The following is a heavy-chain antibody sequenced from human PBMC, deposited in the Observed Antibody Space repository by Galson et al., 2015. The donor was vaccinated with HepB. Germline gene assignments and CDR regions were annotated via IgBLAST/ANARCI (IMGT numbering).Heavy chain of an antibody. V-gene: IGHV3-13*05. D-gene: IGHD6-19*01. CDR3: ARGRGIAVADPYWYFDL. J-gene: IGHJ2*01. CDR1: GFTFSSYD. Sequence: SLRLSCAASGFTFSSYDMHWVRQATGKGLEWVSAIGTAGDPYYPGSVKGRFTISRENAKNSLYLQMNSLRAGDTAVYYCARGRGIAVADPYWYFDLWGRGTLVTVSS. CDR2: IGTAGDP.